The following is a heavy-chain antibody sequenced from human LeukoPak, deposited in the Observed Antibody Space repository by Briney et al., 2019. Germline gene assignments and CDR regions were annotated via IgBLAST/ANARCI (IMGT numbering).Heavy chain of an antibody. CDR3: ARRRGYDILTGYYSPLPFDY. Sequence: GSLRLSCAASGFTFSSYGMHWVRQPPGKGLEWIGSIYYSGSTHYNPSLNSRVTISVDTSKNQFSLKLSSVTAADTAVYYCARRRGYDILTGYYSPLPFDYWGQGTLVTVSS. CDR1: GFTFSSYG. CDR2: IYYSGST. J-gene: IGHJ4*02. V-gene: IGHV4-39*01. D-gene: IGHD3-9*01.